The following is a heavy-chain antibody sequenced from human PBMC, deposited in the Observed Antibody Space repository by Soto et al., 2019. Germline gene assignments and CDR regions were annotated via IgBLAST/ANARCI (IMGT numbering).Heavy chain of an antibody. CDR2: IIPILGIA. Sequence: QVQLVQSGAEVKKPGSSVKVSCKASGGTFSSYTISWVRQAPGQGLEWMGRIIPILGIANYAQKFQGRVMITADKSTSTAYMELSSLRSEDTAVYYCARDRDGTVTTPGHYWYFDLWGRGTLVTVSS. V-gene: IGHV1-69*08. J-gene: IGHJ2*01. CDR1: GGTFSSYT. CDR3: ARDRDGTVTTPGHYWYFDL. D-gene: IGHD4-17*01.